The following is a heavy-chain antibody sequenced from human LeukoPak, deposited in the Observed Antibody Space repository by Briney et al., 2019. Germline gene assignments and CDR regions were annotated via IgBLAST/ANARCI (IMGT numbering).Heavy chain of an antibody. V-gene: IGHV1-46*01. J-gene: IGHJ4*02. CDR1: GYTFTSYY. CDR3: ARDPVRGVIITYFDY. Sequence: ASVKVSCKASGYTFTSYYMHRVRQAPGQGLEWMGIINPSGGSTSYAQKFQGRVTMTRDMSTSTVYMELSSLRSEDTAVYYCARDPVRGVIITYFDYWGQGTLVTVSS. CDR2: INPSGGST. D-gene: IGHD3-10*01.